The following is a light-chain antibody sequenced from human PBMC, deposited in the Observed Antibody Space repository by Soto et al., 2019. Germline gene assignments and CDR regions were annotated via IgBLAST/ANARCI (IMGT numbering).Light chain of an antibody. Sequence: EIVMTQSPATLSVPPGERATLSCRASQSVSSNLDWYQQKPGQAPRLLIYGASTRATGIPARFSGSGSGTEFTLTISSLQSEDFAVYYCQQYNNWPLTFGGGTKVEIK. CDR3: QQYNNWPLT. J-gene: IGKJ4*01. CDR1: QSVSSN. V-gene: IGKV3-15*01. CDR2: GAS.